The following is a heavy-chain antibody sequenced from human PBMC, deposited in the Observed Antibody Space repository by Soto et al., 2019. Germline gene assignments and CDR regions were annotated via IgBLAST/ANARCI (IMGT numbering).Heavy chain of an antibody. CDR2: IYYSGST. J-gene: IGHJ5*02. V-gene: IGHV4-59*08. CDR3: ARRGFWSGYYWFDP. Sequence: SETLSLTCTVSGGSISSYYWSWIRQPPGKGLEWIGYIYYSGSTNYNPSLKRRVTISVDTSKNQFSLKLSSVTAADTAVYYCARRGFWSGYYWFDPWGQGTLVTVSS. D-gene: IGHD3-3*01. CDR1: GGSISSYY.